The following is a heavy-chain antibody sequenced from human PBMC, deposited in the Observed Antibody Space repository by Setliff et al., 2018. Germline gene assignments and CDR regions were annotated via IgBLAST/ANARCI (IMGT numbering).Heavy chain of an antibody. V-gene: IGHV3-30-3*01. D-gene: IGHD5-12*01. CDR1: GFTFSSYA. Sequence: GGSLRLSCAASGFTFSSYAMHWVRQAPGKGLEWVAVISYDGSNKYYADSVKGRFTISRDNSKNTLYLQMNSLRAGDTAVYYCARGLRTYYVDYWGQGTLVTVSS. CDR3: ARGLRTYYVDY. CDR2: ISYDGSNK. J-gene: IGHJ4*02.